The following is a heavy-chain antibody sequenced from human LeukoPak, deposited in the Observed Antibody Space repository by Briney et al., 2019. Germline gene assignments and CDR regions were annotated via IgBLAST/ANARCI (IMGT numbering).Heavy chain of an antibody. CDR2: IYSSGII. D-gene: IGHD3-3*01. J-gene: IGHJ4*02. V-gene: IGHV4-4*07. Sequence: PSETLSLTCTVSGGSISSHYWSWIRQPAGKAPEWIGRIYSSGIINYNPSLKSRVTMSLDNSKNQLSLKLSYVTAADTAVYCARDTGKSGYPDYWGQGTLVTVSS. CDR1: GGSISSHY. CDR3: ARDTGKSGYPDY.